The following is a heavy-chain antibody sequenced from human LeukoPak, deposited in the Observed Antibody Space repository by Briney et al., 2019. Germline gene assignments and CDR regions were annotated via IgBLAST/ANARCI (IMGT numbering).Heavy chain of an antibody. CDR3: ARDGSGWHRDPDY. J-gene: IGHJ4*02. Sequence: GRSLRLSCAASGFTFSSYGMHWVRQAPGKGLEWVAVIWYDGSNQYYADSVKGRFTISRDNSKNTLYLQMNSLRAEDTAVYYCARDGSGWHRDPDYWGQGTLVTVSS. D-gene: IGHD6-19*01. CDR2: IWYDGSNQ. V-gene: IGHV3-33*01. CDR1: GFTFSSYG.